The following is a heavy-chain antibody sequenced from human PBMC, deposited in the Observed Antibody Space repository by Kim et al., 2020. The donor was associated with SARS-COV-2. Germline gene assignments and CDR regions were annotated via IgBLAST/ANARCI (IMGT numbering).Heavy chain of an antibody. Sequence: ASVKVSCKASGYTFTGYYMHWVRQAPGQGLEWMGWINPNGGGTNSAQKFQGRVTMTRDTSISTAYMELSRLRSDDTAIYYCARGGVVRGAKPNAVYYYGMDVWGQGTTVTVSS. J-gene: IGHJ6*02. CDR2: INPNGGGT. CDR3: ARGGVVRGAKPNAVYYYGMDV. CDR1: GYTFTGYY. D-gene: IGHD3-10*01. V-gene: IGHV1-2*02.